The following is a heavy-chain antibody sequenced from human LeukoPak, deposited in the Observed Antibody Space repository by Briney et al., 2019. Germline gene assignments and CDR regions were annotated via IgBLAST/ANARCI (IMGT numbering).Heavy chain of an antibody. CDR1: GFIFSNYW. D-gene: IGHD6-6*01. CDR2: IKQDESEK. V-gene: IGHV3-7*01. J-gene: IGHJ4*02. Sequence: GGSLRLSCAASGFIFSNYWMGWVRQAPGKGLEWVANIKQDESEKWYVDSVKGRLTISRDNAEDSLYLQMSSLRVEDTAVYYCARPSRSSGSYFDFWGQGTLVTVSS. CDR3: ARPSRSSGSYFDF.